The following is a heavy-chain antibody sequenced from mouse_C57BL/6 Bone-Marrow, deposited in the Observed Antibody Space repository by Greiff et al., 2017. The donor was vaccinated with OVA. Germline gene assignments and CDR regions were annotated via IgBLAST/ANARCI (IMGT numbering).Heavy chain of an antibody. J-gene: IGHJ2*01. D-gene: IGHD1-1*01. CDR1: GFNIKDDY. CDR3: TVYYGSSYGFDY. V-gene: IGHV14-4*01. Sequence: VQLKESGAELVRPGASVKLSCTASGFNIKDDYMHWVKQRPEQGLEWIGWIDPENGDTEYASKFQGKATITADTSSNTAYLQLSSLTSDDTAVYYCTVYYGSSYGFDYWGQGTTLTVSS. CDR2: IDPENGDT.